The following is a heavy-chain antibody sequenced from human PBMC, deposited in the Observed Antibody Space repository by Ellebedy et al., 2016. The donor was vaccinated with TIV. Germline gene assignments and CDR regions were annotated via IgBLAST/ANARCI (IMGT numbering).Heavy chain of an antibody. J-gene: IGHJ6*02. CDR2: IMPIFGTS. CDR1: GGTFRTYV. CDR3: ARDRYPGGGMDV. V-gene: IGHV1-69*13. Sequence: AASVKVSCKASGGTFRTYVINWVRQAPGQGLEWMGGIMPIFGTSNYAQKFQGRVTVTADESTSTAYLELNSLRSEDTALYYGARDRYPGGGMDVWGQGTTVTVSS. D-gene: IGHD3-16*02.